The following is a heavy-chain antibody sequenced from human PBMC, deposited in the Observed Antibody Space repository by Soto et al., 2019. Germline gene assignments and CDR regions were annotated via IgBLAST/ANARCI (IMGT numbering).Heavy chain of an antibody. Sequence: PSETLSLTCAVYGGSFSGYYWSWIRQPPGKGLEWIGEINHSGSTNYNPSLKSRVTISVDTSKNQFSLKLSSVAAADTAVYYCARGPGILTGYYRGGWFDPWGQGILVTVSS. D-gene: IGHD3-9*01. CDR1: GGSFSGYY. CDR3: ARGPGILTGYYRGGWFDP. V-gene: IGHV4-34*01. J-gene: IGHJ5*02. CDR2: INHSGST.